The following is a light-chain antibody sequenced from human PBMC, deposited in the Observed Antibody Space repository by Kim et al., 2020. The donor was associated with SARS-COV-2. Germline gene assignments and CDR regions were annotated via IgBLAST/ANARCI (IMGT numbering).Light chain of an antibody. CDR1: NSNIGAGYD. Sequence: QSVLTQPPSVSGAPGQRVTISCTGSNSNIGAGYDVQWYQQLPGTAPKLLIYDNTNRPSGVPDRFSGSKSGSSASLAITGLQAEDEADYYCQSYDSSLSGYVFGTGTKVTVL. V-gene: IGLV1-40*01. CDR2: DNT. J-gene: IGLJ1*01. CDR3: QSYDSSLSGYV.